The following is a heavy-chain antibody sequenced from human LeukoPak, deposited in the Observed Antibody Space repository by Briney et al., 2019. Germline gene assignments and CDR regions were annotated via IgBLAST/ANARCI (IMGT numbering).Heavy chain of an antibody. Sequence: GGSLRLSCAASGFTFSSYAMHWVRQAPGKGLEWVAVISYDGSNKYYADSVKGRFTISRDNAKNSLYPQMNSLRVEDTAVYYCTREFKLRLSLYDSWGQGTLVTVSS. D-gene: IGHD3-16*02. J-gene: IGHJ4*02. CDR3: TREFKLRLSLYDS. CDR2: ISYDGSNK. CDR1: GFTFSSYA. V-gene: IGHV3-30-3*01.